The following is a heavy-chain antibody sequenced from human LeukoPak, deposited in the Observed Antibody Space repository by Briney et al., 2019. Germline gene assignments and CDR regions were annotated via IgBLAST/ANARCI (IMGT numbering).Heavy chain of an antibody. CDR1: GGSFSGYY. CDR2: INHSGST. D-gene: IGHD6-19*01. CDR3: ARRPDSSGWS. J-gene: IGHJ4*02. V-gene: IGHV4-34*01. Sequence: SETLSLTCTVSGGSFSGYYWSWIRQPPGKGLEWIGEINHSGSTNYNPSLKSRVTISVDTSKNQFSLKLSSVTAADTAVYYCARRPDSSGWSRGQGTLVTVSS.